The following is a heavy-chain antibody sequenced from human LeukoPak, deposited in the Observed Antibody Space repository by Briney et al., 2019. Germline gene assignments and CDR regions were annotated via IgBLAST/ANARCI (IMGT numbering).Heavy chain of an antibody. Sequence: PGGSLRLSCAGSGFTLGSYWMDWVRQARGQGVAGVSRVNTDGSSTTYAESVKARFTISKDNAKNTLYLQMNSLRAEHTAVYYCAKDPTMIVEYYFDYWGQGTLVTVSS. D-gene: IGHD3-22*01. CDR1: GFTLGSYW. CDR3: AKDPTMIVEYYFDY. CDR2: VNTDGSST. V-gene: IGHV3-74*01. J-gene: IGHJ4*02.